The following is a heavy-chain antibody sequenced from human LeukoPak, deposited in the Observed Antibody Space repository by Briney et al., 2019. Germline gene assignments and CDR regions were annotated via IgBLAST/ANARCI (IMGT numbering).Heavy chain of an antibody. CDR2: IYTSGST. D-gene: IGHD3-10*01. J-gene: IGHJ4*02. CDR1: GGSISSGSYY. V-gene: IGHV4-61*02. CDR3: ARGAVLLWFGEYVSFDY. Sequence: SQTLSLTCTVSGGSISSGSYYWSWIRQPAGKGLEWIGRIYTSGSTNYNPSLKSRVTISVDTSKNQFSLKLSSVTAADTAVYYCARGAVLLWFGEYVSFDYWGQGTLVTVSS.